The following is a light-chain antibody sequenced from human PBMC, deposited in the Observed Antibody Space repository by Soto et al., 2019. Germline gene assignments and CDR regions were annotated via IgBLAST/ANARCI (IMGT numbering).Light chain of an antibody. J-gene: IGKJ2*01. V-gene: IGKV1-33*01. CDR3: QQYGHLPLST. CDR1: QDIRNY. Sequence: DIQMTQSPSSLSASVGDRVTITCQASQDIRNYLNWYRQKPGKAPKLLIYDASNLETGVPSRFSGNGSGTDFTFTISSLQPEDIATYFCQQYGHLPLSTFGQGTKLEIK. CDR2: DAS.